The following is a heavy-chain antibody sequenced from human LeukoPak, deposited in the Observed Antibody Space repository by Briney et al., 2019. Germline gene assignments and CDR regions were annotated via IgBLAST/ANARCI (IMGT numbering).Heavy chain of an antibody. CDR2: ISGSGGST. V-gene: IGHV3-23*01. CDR1: GFTFSDYY. J-gene: IGHJ5*02. D-gene: IGHD3-10*01. Sequence: GGSLRLSCAASGFTFSDYYMSWIRQAPGQGLEWVSAISGSGGSTYYADSVKGRFTISRDNSKNTLYLQMNSLKAEDTAVYYCAKAGPKLLWFGELSLNWFDPWGQGTLVTVSS. CDR3: AKAGPKLLWFGELSLNWFDP.